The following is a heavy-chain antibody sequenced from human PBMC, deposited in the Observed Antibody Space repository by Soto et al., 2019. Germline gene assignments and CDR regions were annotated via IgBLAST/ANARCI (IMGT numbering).Heavy chain of an antibody. J-gene: IGHJ3*02. CDR3: ARGDCGGDCSDAFDI. Sequence: SETLSLTCAVSGGSISSGGYSWSWIRQPPGKGLEWIGYIYHSGSTYYNPSLKSRVTISVDRSKNQFSLKLSSVTAADTAVYYCARGDCGGDCSDAFDIWGQGTMVTVSS. CDR1: GGSISSGGYS. CDR2: IYHSGST. V-gene: IGHV4-30-2*01. D-gene: IGHD2-21*02.